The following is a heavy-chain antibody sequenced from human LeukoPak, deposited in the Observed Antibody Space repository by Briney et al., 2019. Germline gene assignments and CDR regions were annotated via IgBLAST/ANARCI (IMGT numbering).Heavy chain of an antibody. J-gene: IGHJ4*02. CDR1: GFTFSDYY. CDR3: ARHSSGYYYFDY. CDR2: ISSSSSYI. Sequence: GGSLRLSCAASGFTFSDYYMRWIRQAPGKGLEWVSYISSSSSYIYYADSVKGQFTISRDNAKNSLYLQMNSLRAEDTAVYYCARHSSGYYYFDYWGQGTLVTVSS. V-gene: IGHV3-11*03. D-gene: IGHD3-22*01.